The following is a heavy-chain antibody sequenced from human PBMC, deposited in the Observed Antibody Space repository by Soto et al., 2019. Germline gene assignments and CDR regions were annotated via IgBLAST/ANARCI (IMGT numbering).Heavy chain of an antibody. Sequence: QVQLVQSGAEVKKPGSSVKVSCKASGGTFSSYAISWVRQAPGQGLEWMGGIIPIFGTANYAQKFQGRVTITADESTSTAYIEPSSLRSVDTAVYYCARKNYDYVWGPFDPWGQGTLVTVSS. CDR2: IIPIFGTA. CDR3: ARKNYDYVWGPFDP. CDR1: GGTFSSYA. V-gene: IGHV1-69*12. D-gene: IGHD3-16*01. J-gene: IGHJ5*02.